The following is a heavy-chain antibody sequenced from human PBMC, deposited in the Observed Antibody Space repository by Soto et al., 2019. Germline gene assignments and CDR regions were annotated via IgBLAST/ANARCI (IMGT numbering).Heavy chain of an antibody. D-gene: IGHD4-17*01. V-gene: IGHV3-30*18. Sequence: PGGSLRLSCAASGFTFSSYGMHWVRQAPGKGLEWVAVISYDGSNKYYADSVKGRFTISRDNSKNTLYLQMNSLRAEDTAVYYCAKDLGDYPAHIDYYGIDVWGQGTTVTVSS. J-gene: IGHJ6*02. CDR1: GFTFSSYG. CDR2: ISYDGSNK. CDR3: AKDLGDYPAHIDYYGIDV.